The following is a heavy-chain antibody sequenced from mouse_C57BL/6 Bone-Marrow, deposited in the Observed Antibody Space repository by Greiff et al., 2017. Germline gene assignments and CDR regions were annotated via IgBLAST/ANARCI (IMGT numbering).Heavy chain of an antibody. V-gene: IGHV1-42*01. J-gene: IGHJ3*01. D-gene: IGHD2-5*01. Sequence: QLQQSGPEPVQPGASGKISCKASGYSFPGYYMNWVTQSPEKSLEWIGEINPSTGGTTYNQTFKAKATLTVDKSSSTAYMQLKSLTSEGSAVYYCARGDCYSNYDGFAYWCQATLVSVSA. CDR3: ARGDCYSNYDGFAY. CDR1: GYSFPGYY. CDR2: INPSTGGT.